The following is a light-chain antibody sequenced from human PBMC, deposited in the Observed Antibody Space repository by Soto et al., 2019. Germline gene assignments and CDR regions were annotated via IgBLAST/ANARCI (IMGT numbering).Light chain of an antibody. CDR2: EDN. CDR3: QSFDSSDQV. Sequence: NFMLAQPHSVSESLGKTITISCTRSGGSIASQYVQWFQQRPGRSPTTVIYEDNHRPSGVPDRFSGSIDSSSNSASLTISGLKTEDEATYYCQSFDSSDQVFGGGTQLTVL. CDR1: GGSIASQY. J-gene: IGLJ3*02. V-gene: IGLV6-57*01.